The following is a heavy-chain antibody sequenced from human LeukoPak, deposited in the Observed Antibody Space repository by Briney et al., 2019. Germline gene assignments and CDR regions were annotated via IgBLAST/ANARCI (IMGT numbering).Heavy chain of an antibody. CDR2: ISSSGSTI. CDR3: AREQGTYITMIVVVISPFDY. J-gene: IGHJ4*02. V-gene: IGHV3-48*04. Sequence: GGSLRLSCAASGFTFSSYWMSWIRQAPGKGLEWVSYISSSGSTIYYADSVKGRFTISRDNAKNSLYLQMNSLRAEDTAVYYCAREQGTYITMIVVVISPFDYWGQGTLVTVSS. CDR1: GFTFSSYW. D-gene: IGHD3-22*01.